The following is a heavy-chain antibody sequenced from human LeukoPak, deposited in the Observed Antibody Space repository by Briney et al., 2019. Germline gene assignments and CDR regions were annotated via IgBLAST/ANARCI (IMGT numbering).Heavy chain of an antibody. CDR1: GGTFSSYA. D-gene: IGHD3-3*01. J-gene: IGHJ5*02. Sequence: ASVKVSCKASGGTFSSYAISWVRQAPGQGLEWMGWMNPNSGNTGYAQKFQGRVTMTRNTSISTAYMELSSLRSEDTAVYYCARGLGYYDFWSGYPTPNWFDPWGQGTLVTVSS. V-gene: IGHV1-8*02. CDR3: ARGLGYYDFWSGYPTPNWFDP. CDR2: MNPNSGNT.